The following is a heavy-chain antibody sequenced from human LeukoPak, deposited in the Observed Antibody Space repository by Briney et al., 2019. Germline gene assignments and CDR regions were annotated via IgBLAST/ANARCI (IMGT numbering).Heavy chain of an antibody. CDR3: ARGRWEAYYYGSGSRFWFDP. Sequence: SETLSLTCTVSGGSIRSSYYYWSWIRQPPGKGLEWIGEINHSGSTNYNPSLKSRVTISVDTSKNQFSLKLSSVTAADTAVYYCARGRWEAYYYGSGSRFWFDPWGQGTLVTVSS. D-gene: IGHD3-10*01. CDR1: GGSIRSSYYY. J-gene: IGHJ5*02. V-gene: IGHV4-39*07. CDR2: INHSGST.